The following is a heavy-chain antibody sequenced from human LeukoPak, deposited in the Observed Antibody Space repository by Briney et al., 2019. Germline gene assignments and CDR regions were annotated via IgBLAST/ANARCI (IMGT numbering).Heavy chain of an antibody. V-gene: IGHV4-39*01. CDR1: GGSISSSSYY. J-gene: IGHJ4*02. CDR3: ARNSGYDRNFDY. Sequence: SETLSLTCTVSGGSISSSSYYWGWIRQPPGKGLEWIGSTYYSGSTYYNPSLKSRVTISVDTSKNQFSLKLSSVTAADTAVYYCARNSGYDRNFDYWGQGTLVTVSS. D-gene: IGHD5-12*01. CDR2: TYYSGST.